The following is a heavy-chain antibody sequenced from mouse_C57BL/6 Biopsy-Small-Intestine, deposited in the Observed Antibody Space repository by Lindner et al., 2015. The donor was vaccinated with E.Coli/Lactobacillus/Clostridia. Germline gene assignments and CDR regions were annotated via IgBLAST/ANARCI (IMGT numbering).Heavy chain of an antibody. CDR1: GYTFANYT. J-gene: IGHJ1*03. V-gene: IGHV1-4*01. CDR3: ARDWYFDV. Sequence: VQLQESGAELARPGASVKMSCKASGYTFANYTVHWVKQRPGQGLEWLGYINPTSGYTQYNQNFKDKATLTADKTSSTAYMQLSSLTSEDSAVYYCARDWYFDVWGTGTTVTVSS. CDR2: INPTSGYT.